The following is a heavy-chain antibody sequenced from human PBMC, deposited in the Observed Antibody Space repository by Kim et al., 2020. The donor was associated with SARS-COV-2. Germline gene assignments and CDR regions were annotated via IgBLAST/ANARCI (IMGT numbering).Heavy chain of an antibody. Sequence: ASVKVSCKASGYTFTGYYMHWVRQAPGQGLEWMGWINPNSGGTNYAQKFQGRVTMTRDTSISTAYMELSRLRSDDTAVYYCARNKMSSAYYYYGMDVWGQGTTVTVSS. CDR2: INPNSGGT. CDR1: GYTFTGYY. D-gene: IGHD6-6*01. CDR3: ARNKMSSAYYYYGMDV. J-gene: IGHJ6*02. V-gene: IGHV1-2*02.